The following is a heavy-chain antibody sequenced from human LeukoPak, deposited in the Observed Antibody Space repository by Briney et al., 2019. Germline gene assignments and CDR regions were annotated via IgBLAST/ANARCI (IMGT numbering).Heavy chain of an antibody. Sequence: SETLSLTCIVSGGSISSNGFYWGWIRQPPGKGLEWIGTMYSSGATYYNPSLKSRVTMSVDTSKNQFSLKLSSVTAADTALYYCARPNGDRHWFDPWGQGTLVTVSS. CDR1: GGSISSNGFY. CDR2: MYSSGAT. D-gene: IGHD4-17*01. V-gene: IGHV4-39*01. J-gene: IGHJ5*02. CDR3: ARPNGDRHWFDP.